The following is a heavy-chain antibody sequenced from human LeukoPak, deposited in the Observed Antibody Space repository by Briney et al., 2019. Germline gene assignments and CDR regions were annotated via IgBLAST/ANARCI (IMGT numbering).Heavy chain of an antibody. CDR2: ISGSSGYI. Sequence: GGSLRLSCAASGFTFSHYYMTWVRQAPGKGLEWVSSISGSSGYIFYADSVKGRFTISRDNAKNSLYLQMNSLRAEDTAVYYCAELGITMIGGVWGKGTTVTISS. CDR3: AELGITMIGGV. D-gene: IGHD3-10*02. V-gene: IGHV3-21*06. CDR1: GFTFSHYY. J-gene: IGHJ6*04.